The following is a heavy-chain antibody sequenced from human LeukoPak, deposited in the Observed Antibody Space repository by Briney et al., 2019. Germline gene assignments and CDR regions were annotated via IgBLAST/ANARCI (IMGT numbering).Heavy chain of an antibody. CDR1: GYTFTNYY. D-gene: IGHD6-6*01. CDR2: INPNSGGT. J-gene: IGHJ6*03. CDR3: ARDVEGIAARPDYYMDV. V-gene: IGHV1-2*02. Sequence: ASVKVSCKASGYTFTNYYIHWVRQAPGQGLEWMGWINPNSGGTNYAQKFQGRVTMTRDTSISTAYMELSRLRSDDTAVYYCARDVEGIAARPDYYMDVWGKGTTVTVSS.